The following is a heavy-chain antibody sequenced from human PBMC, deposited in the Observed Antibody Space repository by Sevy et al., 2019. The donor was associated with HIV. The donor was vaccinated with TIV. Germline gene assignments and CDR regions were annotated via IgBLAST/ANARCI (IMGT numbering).Heavy chain of an antibody. CDR2: ISYDGSNK. V-gene: IGHV3-30*18. CDR3: AKERDYDFWSGYAFDY. J-gene: IGHJ4*02. CDR1: GFTFSSYG. Sequence: GGSLRLSCAASGFTFSSYGMHWVRQAPGKGLEWVAVISYDGSNKYYADSVKGRFTISRDNSKNTLYLQMNSLRAEDTAVYYYAKERDYDFWSGYAFDYWGQGTLVTVSS. D-gene: IGHD3-3*01.